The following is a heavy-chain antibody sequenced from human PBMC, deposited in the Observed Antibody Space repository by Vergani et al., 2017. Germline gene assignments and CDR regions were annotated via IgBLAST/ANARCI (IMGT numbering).Heavy chain of an antibody. CDR1: GITFSSNW. CDR2: INSDGSST. D-gene: IGHD3-16*01. CDR3: GRELGIP. J-gene: IGHJ5*02. Sequence: EVQLVESGGGLVQPGESLRLSCAGSGITFSSNWMHWVRQVPGKGLEWVSRINSDGSSTSYTDSVKGRSTISRDNAKNTLYLQMNSLRAEDTAVYYCGRELGIPWGQGTLVTVSS. V-gene: IGHV3-74*01.